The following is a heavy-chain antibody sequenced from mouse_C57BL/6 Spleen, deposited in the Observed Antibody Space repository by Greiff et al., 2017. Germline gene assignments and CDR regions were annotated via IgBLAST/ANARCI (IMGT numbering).Heavy chain of an antibody. CDR1: GYTFTSYW. D-gene: IGHD1-1*01. J-gene: IGHJ1*03. CDR2: INPSNGGT. CDR3: AYYGSSRSYWYFDV. V-gene: IGHV1-53*01. Sequence: VQLQQPGTELVKPGASVKLSCKASGYTFTSYWMHWVKQRPGQGLEWIGNINPSNGGTNYNEKFKSKATLTVDKSSSTAYMQLSSLTSEDSAVYYCAYYGSSRSYWYFDVWGTGTTVTVSS.